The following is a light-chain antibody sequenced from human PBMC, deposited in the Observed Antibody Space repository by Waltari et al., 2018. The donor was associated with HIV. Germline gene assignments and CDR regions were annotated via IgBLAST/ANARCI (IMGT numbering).Light chain of an antibody. V-gene: IGLV4-69*01. CDR1: SGHISYA. Sequence: QLVLTQSPSASASLGASVKLTCTLSSGHISYAIAWHQQQPEKGPRYLMKLNSDGSHTKGDGIPVRFSGSSSGAERYLTIASLQSDDEADYYCQTWGTGIVLFGGGTKVTVL. CDR2: LNSDGSH. J-gene: IGLJ2*01. CDR3: QTWGTGIVL.